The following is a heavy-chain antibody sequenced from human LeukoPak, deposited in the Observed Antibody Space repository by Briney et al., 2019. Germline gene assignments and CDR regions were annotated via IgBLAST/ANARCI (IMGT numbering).Heavy chain of an antibody. CDR1: GYTFTGYY. D-gene: IGHD1-14*01. CDR3: AREWTGTYYFDY. V-gene: IGHV1-2*02. Sequence: ASVKVSCKASGYTFTGYYMHWVRQAPGQGLEWMGWINPNSGGTNYAQKFQGRVTLTRDTSITTAYMELSGLISDDTAVYYCAREWTGTYYFDYWGQGTLVTVSS. J-gene: IGHJ4*02. CDR2: INPNSGGT.